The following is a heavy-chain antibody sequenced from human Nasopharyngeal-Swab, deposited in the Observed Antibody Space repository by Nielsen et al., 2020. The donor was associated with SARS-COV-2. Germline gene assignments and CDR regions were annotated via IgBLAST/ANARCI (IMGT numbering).Heavy chain of an antibody. Sequence: SETLSLTCAVYGGSFTDYYWTWIRQPPGKGLEWIGEINHRGSTNYNPSLKSRVTISADTSKNQFSLNLSSVTAADTAVYYCARGLVDVNMLLVVIGFSYWLASWGQGTLVTVSS. J-gene: IGHJ5*01. CDR3: ARGLVDVNMLLVVIGFSYWLAS. CDR2: INHRGST. CDR1: GGSFTDYY. D-gene: IGHD3-22*01. V-gene: IGHV4-34*01.